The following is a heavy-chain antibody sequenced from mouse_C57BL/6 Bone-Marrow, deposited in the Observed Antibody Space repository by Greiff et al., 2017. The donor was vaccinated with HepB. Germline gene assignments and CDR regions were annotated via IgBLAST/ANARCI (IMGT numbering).Heavy chain of an antibody. CDR3: ARGLRRYFGC. Sequence: EVKLVESGGGLVKPGGSLKLSCAASGFTFSDYGMHWVRQAPEKGLEWVAYISSGSSTIYNADTVKGRFTISRDNAKNTLFLQMTSLRSEDTAMYYCARGLRRYFGCWGPGTTLTVSS. CDR2: ISSGSSTI. V-gene: IGHV5-17*01. D-gene: IGHD2-4*01. CDR1: GFTFSDYG. J-gene: IGHJ2*01.